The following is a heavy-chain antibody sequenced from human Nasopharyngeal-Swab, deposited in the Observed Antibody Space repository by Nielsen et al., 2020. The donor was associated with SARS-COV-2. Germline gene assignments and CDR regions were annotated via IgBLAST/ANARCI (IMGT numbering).Heavy chain of an antibody. CDR3: ATPKLYDSSGYYFDY. CDR1: GFTSSSYG. CDR2: IWYDGSNK. J-gene: IGHJ4*02. Sequence: AGSLTLSCAVSGFTSSSYGMHWVRQAPGKGLEWVAVIWYDGSNKYYADSVKGRFTISRGNAKNSLYLQMNSLRAEDTAVYYCATPKLYDSSGYYFDYWGQGTLVTVSS. D-gene: IGHD3-22*01. V-gene: IGHV3-33*03.